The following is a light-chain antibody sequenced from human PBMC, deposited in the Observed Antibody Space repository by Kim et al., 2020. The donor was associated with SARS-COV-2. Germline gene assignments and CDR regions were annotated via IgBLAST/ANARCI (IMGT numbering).Light chain of an antibody. V-gene: IGLV3-9*01. J-gene: IGLJ3*02. Sequence: SYELTQPPSASVALGQTARITCGGNNIGSKNVHWYQQRPGQAPVLVIYRDTNRPSGIPERLSGSNSGNTATLTISRAQAEDEADYYCQVWDSSTGVFGGGTQLTVL. CDR2: RDT. CDR1: NIGSKN. CDR3: QVWDSSTGV.